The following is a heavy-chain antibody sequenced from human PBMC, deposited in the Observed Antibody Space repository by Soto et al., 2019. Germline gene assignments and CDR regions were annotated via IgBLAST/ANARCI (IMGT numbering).Heavy chain of an antibody. CDR3: ARAYGGNVFDY. Sequence: QVQLQQWGAGLLKPSETLSLTCAVYGGSFSGYYWSWIRQPPGKGLEWIGDINHSGSTNYNPSLKSRVTISVDTSKNQFSLQLSSVTAADTAVYFCARAYGGNVFDYWGQGTPVTVSS. V-gene: IGHV4-34*01. CDR2: INHSGST. CDR1: GGSFSGYY. D-gene: IGHD4-17*01. J-gene: IGHJ4*02.